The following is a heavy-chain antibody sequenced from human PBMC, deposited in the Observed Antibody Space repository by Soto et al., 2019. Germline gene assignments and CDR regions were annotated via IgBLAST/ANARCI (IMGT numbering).Heavy chain of an antibody. CDR2: INPSGGST. V-gene: IGHV1-46*01. CDR3: ARDKEVHSSSWYQGYFES. Sequence: XSVKVSCKASGYSFTSYYMHWVRQAPGQGLEWMGIINPSGGSTSYAQKFQGRVTMTRDTSTSTVDMELSSLRSEDTAVYYCARDKEVHSSSWYQGYFESWGQGTLVTVSS. J-gene: IGHJ4*02. D-gene: IGHD6-13*01. CDR1: GYSFTSYY.